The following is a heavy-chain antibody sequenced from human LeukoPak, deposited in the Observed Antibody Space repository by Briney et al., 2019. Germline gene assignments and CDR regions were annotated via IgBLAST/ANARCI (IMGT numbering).Heavy chain of an antibody. CDR1: GFTFSSYE. CDR2: ISSSGSTI. V-gene: IGHV3-48*03. CDR3: ARDRWGYSYGGY. J-gene: IGHJ4*02. D-gene: IGHD5-18*01. Sequence: PGGSLRLSCAASGFTFSSYEMNWVRQAPGKGLEWGSYISSSGSTIYYADSVRGRFTISRDNAKNSLYLQMNSLRDEDTGVYYCARDRWGYSYGGYWGQGTLVTVSS.